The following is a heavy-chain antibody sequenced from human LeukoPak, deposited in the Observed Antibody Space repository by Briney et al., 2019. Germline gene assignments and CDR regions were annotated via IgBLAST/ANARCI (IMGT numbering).Heavy chain of an antibody. CDR2: IRYDGSNK. J-gene: IGHJ4*02. V-gene: IGHV3-30*02. Sequence: GGFLRLSCAASGFTFSSYGMHWVRQAPGKGLEWVAFIRYDGSNKYYADSVKGRFTISRDNSKNTLYLQMNSLRAEDTAVYYCAKDSYSSSWYVSDPRFDYWGQGTLVTVSS. D-gene: IGHD6-13*01. CDR3: AKDSYSSSWYVSDPRFDY. CDR1: GFTFSSYG.